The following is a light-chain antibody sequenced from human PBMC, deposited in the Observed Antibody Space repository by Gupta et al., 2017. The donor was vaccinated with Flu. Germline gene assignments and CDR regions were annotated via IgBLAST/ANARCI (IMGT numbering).Light chain of an antibody. J-gene: IGKJ2*01. V-gene: IGKV3-20*01. Sequence: EIVLTQSPSTLSLSPGERATLSCRASQSVPKTYLTWYQQKPGQTPTLLIYGAINRATGTPDRFNGSGSGTDFTLTITSLEPEDSAVYYCQQYYISSYSFGQGTKLEV. CDR1: QSVPKTY. CDR2: GAI. CDR3: QQYYISSYS.